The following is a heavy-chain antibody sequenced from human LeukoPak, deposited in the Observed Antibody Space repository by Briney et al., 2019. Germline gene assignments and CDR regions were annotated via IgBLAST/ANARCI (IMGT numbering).Heavy chain of an antibody. CDR2: INHSGST. Sequence: SETLSLTCAVYGGSFSGYYWSWIRQPPGKGLEWIGEINHSGSTNYNPSLKSRVPISVDTSKNQFSLKLSSGTAADTAVYYCARGGDGDFLYYYYGRDVWGQGTTVTVSS. D-gene: IGHD4-17*01. V-gene: IGHV4-34*01. CDR1: GGSFSGYY. J-gene: IGHJ6*02. CDR3: ARGGDGDFLYYYYGRDV.